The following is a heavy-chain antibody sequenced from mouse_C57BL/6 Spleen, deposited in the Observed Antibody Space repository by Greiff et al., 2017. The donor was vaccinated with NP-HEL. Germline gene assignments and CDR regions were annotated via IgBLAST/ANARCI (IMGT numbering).Heavy chain of an antibody. Sequence: QVQLQQPGAELVRPGSSVKLSCKASGYTFTSYWMPWVKQRPIQGLEWIGNIDPSDSETHYTQKFKDKATLTVDKSSSTAYMQLSSLTSEDAAVYYCARRGLRGAMDYWGQGTSVTVSS. J-gene: IGHJ4*01. CDR3: ARRGLRGAMDY. V-gene: IGHV1-52*01. CDR2: IDPSDSET. CDR1: GYTFTSYW. D-gene: IGHD3-1*01.